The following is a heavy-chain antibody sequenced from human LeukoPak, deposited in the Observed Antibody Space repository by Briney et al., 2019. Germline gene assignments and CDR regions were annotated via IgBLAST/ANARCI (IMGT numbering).Heavy chain of an antibody. J-gene: IGHJ5*02. CDR1: GGSFSGYY. CDR3: ARGPYCSGGSCYFGGGFDP. V-gene: IGHV4-34*01. D-gene: IGHD2-15*01. Sequence: SETLSLTCAVYGGSFSGYYWSWIRQPPGKGLEWIGESNHSGSTNYNPSLKSRVTVSVDTSKNQFSLKLSSVTAADTAVYYCARGPYCSGGSCYFGGGFDPWGQGTLVTVSS. CDR2: SNHSGST.